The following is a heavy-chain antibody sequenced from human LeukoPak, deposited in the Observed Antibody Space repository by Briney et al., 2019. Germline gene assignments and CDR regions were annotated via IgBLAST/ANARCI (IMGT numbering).Heavy chain of an antibody. CDR3: ARESERVPAAMPGY. CDR1: GYTFTIYD. Sequence: GASVTVSCKASGYTFTIYDINWVRQATGQGGEGMGWINPNSGGTNYAQKFQGRVTMTRDTSISTAYMELSRLRSADTAVYYCARESERVPAAMPGYWGQGTLVTVSS. D-gene: IGHD2-2*01. CDR2: INPNSGGT. J-gene: IGHJ4*02. V-gene: IGHV1-2*02.